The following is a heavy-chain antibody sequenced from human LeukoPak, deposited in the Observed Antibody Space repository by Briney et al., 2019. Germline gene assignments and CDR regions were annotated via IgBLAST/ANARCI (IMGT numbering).Heavy chain of an antibody. D-gene: IGHD6-6*01. CDR1: GDSVSSSAS. CDR2: TYYRSDWYS. Sequence: SQTLSLTRAISGDSVSSSASWNWIRQSPSRGLEWLGRTYYRSDWYSDYATSVRSRITINADTSKNQFSLQLNSVSPEDTAVYYCARDPNSSSKWGPFDPWGQGTLVTVSS. J-gene: IGHJ5*02. CDR3: ARDPNSSSKWGPFDP. V-gene: IGHV6-1*01.